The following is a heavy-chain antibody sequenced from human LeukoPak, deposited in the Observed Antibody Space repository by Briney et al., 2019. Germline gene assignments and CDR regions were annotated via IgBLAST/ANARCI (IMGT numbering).Heavy chain of an antibody. J-gene: IGHJ4*02. CDR2: INPNSGGT. D-gene: IGHD3-22*01. V-gene: IGHV1-2*02. CDR1: GYTFTGYY. CDR3: ARDPYYYDSSGYYYEDY. Sequence: GASVKVSCKASGYTFTGYYMHWVRQAPGQGLEWMGWINPNSGGTNYAQKFQGRVTMTRDTSISTAYMELSRLRSDDTAAYYCARDPYYYDSSGYYYEDYWGQGTLVTVSS.